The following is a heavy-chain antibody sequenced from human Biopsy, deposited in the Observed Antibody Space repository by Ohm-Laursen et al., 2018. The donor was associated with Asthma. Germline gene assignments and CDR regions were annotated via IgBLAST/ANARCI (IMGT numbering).Heavy chain of an antibody. Sequence: SSVKVSCKASGGTFSSYAISWVRQAPGQGLEWMGGIIPIFGTANYAQKFQGRVTITADESTGTAYLELSSLRSEDTAVYYCARWGIQGVRFWGMDVWGQGTTVTVSS. D-gene: IGHD3-10*01. CDR3: ARWGIQGVRFWGMDV. CDR2: IIPIFGTA. CDR1: GGTFSSYA. V-gene: IGHV1-69*01. J-gene: IGHJ6*02.